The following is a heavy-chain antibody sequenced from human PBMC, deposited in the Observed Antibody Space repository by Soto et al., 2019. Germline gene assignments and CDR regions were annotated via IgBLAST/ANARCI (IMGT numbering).Heavy chain of an antibody. V-gene: IGHV4-59*01. D-gene: IGHD2-15*01. CDR1: GGSIKSYY. CDR2: IFYSGSI. CDR3: ARVGGAPLGAFDI. J-gene: IGHJ3*02. Sequence: QVQLQESGPGLVKPSETLSLTCSVSGGSIKSYYWSWIRQPPGRGLEWIGYIFYSGSIKYNPSLKRRVTISLDTSKNQFSLKLTSVTSADTAVYYCARVGGAPLGAFDIWGQGTAVTVSS.